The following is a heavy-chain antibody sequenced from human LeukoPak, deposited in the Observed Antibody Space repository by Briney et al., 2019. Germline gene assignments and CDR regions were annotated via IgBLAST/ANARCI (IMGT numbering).Heavy chain of an antibody. CDR3: ARPRGLFWYFDL. Sequence: SETLSLTCAVYGGSFSGYYWSWIRQPPGKGLGWIGEINHSGSTNYNPSLKSRVTISVDTSKNQFSLKLSSVTAADTAVYYCARPRGLFWYFDLWGRGTLVTVSS. V-gene: IGHV4-34*01. CDR1: GGSFSGYY. J-gene: IGHJ2*01. CDR2: INHSGST. D-gene: IGHD2-21*01.